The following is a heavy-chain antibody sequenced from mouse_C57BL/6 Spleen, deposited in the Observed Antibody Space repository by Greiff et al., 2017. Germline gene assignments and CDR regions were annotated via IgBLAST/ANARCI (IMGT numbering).Heavy chain of an antibody. Sequence: QVQLQQSGPELVKPGASVKISCKASGYAFSSSWMNWVKQRPGKGLEWIGRIYPGDGDTNYNGKFKGKATLTADKSSSTAYMQLSSLTSEDSAVYFGARSLYYYGSSLAWFAYWGQGTLVTVSA. CDR1: GYAFSSSW. CDR2: IYPGDGDT. CDR3: ARSLYYYGSSLAWFAY. D-gene: IGHD1-1*01. V-gene: IGHV1-82*01. J-gene: IGHJ3*01.